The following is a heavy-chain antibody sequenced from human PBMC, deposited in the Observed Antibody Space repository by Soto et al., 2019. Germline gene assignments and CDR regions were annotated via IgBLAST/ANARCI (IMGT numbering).Heavy chain of an antibody. D-gene: IGHD6-13*01. CDR1: GGTFSSYA. Sequence: QVQLVQSGAEVKKPGSSVKVSCKASGGTFSSYAISWVRQAPGQGLEWMGGIIPIFGSANYAQKFQGRVTIXXEESRRAAYLERSRLRSEDTAVYYCARELGQAAGYWGQGTLVTVSS. CDR2: IIPIFGSA. V-gene: IGHV1-69*12. J-gene: IGHJ4*02. CDR3: ARELGQAAGY.